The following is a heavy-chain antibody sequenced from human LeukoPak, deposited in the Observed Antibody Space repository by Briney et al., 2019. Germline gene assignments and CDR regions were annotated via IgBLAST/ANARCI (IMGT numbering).Heavy chain of an antibody. CDR3: ASLDSVVVPAAFQY. V-gene: IGHV4-59*01. D-gene: IGHD2-2*01. Sequence: SETLSLTCTVSGGSISSYYWTWIRQPPGKGLEWIGYISYSGSTNYNPSLKSRVTISLATSKNQFSLKLSSVTAADTAVYYCASLDSVVVPAAFQYWGQGTLVTVSS. J-gene: IGHJ4*02. CDR1: GGSISSYY. CDR2: ISYSGST.